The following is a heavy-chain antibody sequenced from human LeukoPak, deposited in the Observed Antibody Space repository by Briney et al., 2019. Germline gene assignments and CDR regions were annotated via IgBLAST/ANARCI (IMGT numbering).Heavy chain of an antibody. V-gene: IGHV3-23*01. CDR3: ARRGYHDYSGFDY. D-gene: IGHD1-26*01. Sequence: PGGSLGLSCAASGFTFSNYGMIWVRQAPGKGLEWVSGISGSGGSSYLADSVKGRFTISRDNSKNSLYLQMKSLRAEDTALYYCARRGYHDYSGFDYWGQGTLVTVSS. CDR1: GFTFSNYG. J-gene: IGHJ4*02. CDR2: ISGSGGSS.